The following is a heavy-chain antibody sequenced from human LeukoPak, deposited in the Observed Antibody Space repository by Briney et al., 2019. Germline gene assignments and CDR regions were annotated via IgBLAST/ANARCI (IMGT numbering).Heavy chain of an antibody. Sequence: GGSLRLSCAASGFTVSSNYMSWVRQAPGKGLEWVSVIYSGGSTYYADSVKGRFTISRDNSKNTLYLQMNSLRAEDTAVYYCARVTATKYYYYMDVWGKGTTVTGSS. CDR1: GFTVSSNY. D-gene: IGHD6-25*01. CDR3: ARVTATKYYYYMDV. J-gene: IGHJ6*03. V-gene: IGHV3-53*01. CDR2: IYSGGST.